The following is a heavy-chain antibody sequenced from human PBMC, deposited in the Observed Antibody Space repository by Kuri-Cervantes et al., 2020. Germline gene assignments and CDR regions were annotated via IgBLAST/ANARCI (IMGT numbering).Heavy chain of an antibody. D-gene: IGHD2-21*02. CDR2: ISSGSSYT. J-gene: IGHJ5*02. Sequence: GGSLRLSCAASGFTFSSYSMNWVRQAPGKGLEWVSSISSGSSYTYYADSVQGRFTISRDNAKNSLYLQMNSLRAEDTAVYYCAKTYCGGDCFLDPWGQGTLVTVSS. CDR1: GFTFSSYS. CDR3: AKTYCGGDCFLDP. V-gene: IGHV3-21*01.